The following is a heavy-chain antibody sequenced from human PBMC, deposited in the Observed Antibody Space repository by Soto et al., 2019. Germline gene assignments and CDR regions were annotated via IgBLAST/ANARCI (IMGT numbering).Heavy chain of an antibody. Sequence: PGGSLRLSCAASGFTFTNAWMTCVRQGPGKGLEWVGRIKSKSDGETIDYAAPVKGRFTISRDDSKNTLYLQMNSLKTEDTAVYYCTTGPNLRPLAAFDIWGQGTVVTVSS. CDR2: IKSKSDGETI. V-gene: IGHV3-15*01. CDR1: GFTFTNAW. J-gene: IGHJ3*02. CDR3: TTGPNLRPLAAFDI.